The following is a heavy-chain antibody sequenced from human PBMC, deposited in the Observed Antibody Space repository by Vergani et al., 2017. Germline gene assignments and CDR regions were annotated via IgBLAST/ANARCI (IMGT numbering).Heavy chain of an antibody. CDR1: GYTFTGYY. J-gene: IGHJ4*02. D-gene: IGHD2-2*01. Sequence: QVQLVQSGAEVKKPGASVKVSCKASGYTFTGYYMHWVRQAPGQGLEWMGWINPNSGGTNYAQKFQGRVTRTRDTSTSTASMELSMLRSDETAGYYCAREPLCDIVVVAAGNGGCYWGQGTLVTVSS. V-gene: IGHV1-2*02. CDR3: AREPLCDIVVVAAGNGGCY. CDR2: INPNSGGT.